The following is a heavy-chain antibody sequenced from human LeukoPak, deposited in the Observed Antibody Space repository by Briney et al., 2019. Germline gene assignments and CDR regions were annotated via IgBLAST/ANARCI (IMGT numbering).Heavy chain of an antibody. V-gene: IGHV4-59*12. Sequence: SQTLSLTCTISGDSIGTYYWSWIRQPPGKGLEWIGYIYYSGYTNYSPPLKSRVTISVATSKNQFSLKLSSVTAADTAVYYCARVLGSYDYVWGSYRYFDYWGQGTLVTVSS. D-gene: IGHD3-16*02. CDR3: ARVLGSYDYVWGSYRYFDY. CDR2: IYYSGYT. CDR1: GDSIGTYY. J-gene: IGHJ4*02.